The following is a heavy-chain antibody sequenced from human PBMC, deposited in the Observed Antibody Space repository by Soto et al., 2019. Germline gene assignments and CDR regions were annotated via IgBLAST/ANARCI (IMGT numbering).Heavy chain of an antibody. CDR2: ISSSSSYI. Sequence: GGSLRLSCAASGFTFSSYSMNWVRQAPGKGLEWVSSISSSSSYIYYEDSVKARFTISRDNAKNSLYLQMNSLMSADTAAYYCAREPLLMGYCSGGSCLYYFDSWGQGTLVTVSS. J-gene: IGHJ4*02. V-gene: IGHV3-21*01. CDR1: GFTFSSYS. CDR3: AREPLLMGYCSGGSCLYYFDS. D-gene: IGHD2-15*01.